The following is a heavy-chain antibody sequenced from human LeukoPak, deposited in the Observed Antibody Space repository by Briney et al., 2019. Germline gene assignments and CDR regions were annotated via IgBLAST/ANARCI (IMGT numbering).Heavy chain of an antibody. Sequence: GGSLRLSCAASGFTFSSYAMSWVRQAPGQGLEWVSAISGSGATTYYADSVKGRFTISRDNSKNTLYLQVNSLRAEDTAVYYCAKWAVYDYVWGSYRPFYFDYWGQGTLVTVSS. D-gene: IGHD3-16*02. CDR2: ISGSGATT. CDR1: GFTFSSYA. CDR3: AKWAVYDYVWGSYRPFYFDY. V-gene: IGHV3-23*01. J-gene: IGHJ4*02.